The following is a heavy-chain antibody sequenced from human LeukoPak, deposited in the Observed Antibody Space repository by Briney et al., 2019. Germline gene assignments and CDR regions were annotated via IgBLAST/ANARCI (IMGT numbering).Heavy chain of an antibody. CDR2: IQPDGSEK. CDR3: AKDSSAWCLEY. D-gene: IGHD6-19*01. Sequence: GGSLRLSCAASRSSISNYWMSWVRQPPGKGLEWVATIQPDGSEKYYVGSVQGRFSISRDNAKNSLYLQMNSLRAEDAAVYYCAKDSSAWCLEYWGQGTLVIVSS. V-gene: IGHV3-7*01. J-gene: IGHJ4*02. CDR1: RSSISNYW.